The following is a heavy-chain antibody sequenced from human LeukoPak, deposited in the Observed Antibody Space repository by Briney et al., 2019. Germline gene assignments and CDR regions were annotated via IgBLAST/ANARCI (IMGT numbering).Heavy chain of an antibody. D-gene: IGHD4-23*01. V-gene: IGHV4-4*07. CDR2: IYSSGST. Sequence: PSETLSLTCTVSGGSINNYWWTWIRQPAGKGLEWIGRIYSSGSTNYNPSLKSRVTISLDTSKTQFSLSLSSVTAADAAVYYCARAHTRGGANSLDFWGQGTLVTVSS. J-gene: IGHJ4*02. CDR1: GGSINNYW. CDR3: ARAHTRGGANSLDF.